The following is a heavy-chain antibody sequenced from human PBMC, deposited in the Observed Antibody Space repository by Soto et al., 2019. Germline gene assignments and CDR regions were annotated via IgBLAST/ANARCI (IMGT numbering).Heavy chain of an antibody. CDR2: IYYSGST. Sequence: SETLSLTCTVSSCSISSGGYYWSWIRQHPGKGLEWIGYIYYSGSTYYNPSLKSRVTISVDTSKNQFSLKLSSVTAADTAVYYCASGGYDFWSGYYYYMDVWGKGTTVTVSS. CDR3: ASGGYDFWSGYYYYMDV. D-gene: IGHD3-3*01. J-gene: IGHJ6*03. V-gene: IGHV4-31*03. CDR1: SCSISSGGYY.